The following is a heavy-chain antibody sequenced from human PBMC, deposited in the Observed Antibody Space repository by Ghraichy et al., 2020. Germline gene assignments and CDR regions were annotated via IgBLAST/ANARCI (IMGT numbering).Heavy chain of an antibody. CDR2: IWYDGSNK. CDR1: GFTFSSYG. Sequence: GGSLRLSCAASGFTFSSYGMHWVRQAPGKGLEWVAVIWYDGSNKYYADSVKGRFTISRDNSKNTLYLQMNSLRAEDTAVYYCARDLKQWLVQPNDFLFDYWGQGTLVTVSS. J-gene: IGHJ4*02. CDR3: ARDLKQWLVQPNDFLFDY. V-gene: IGHV3-33*01. D-gene: IGHD6-19*01.